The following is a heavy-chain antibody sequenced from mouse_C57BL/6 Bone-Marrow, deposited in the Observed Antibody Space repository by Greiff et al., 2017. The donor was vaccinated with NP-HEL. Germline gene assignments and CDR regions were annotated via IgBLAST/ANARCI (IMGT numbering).Heavy chain of an antibody. D-gene: IGHD1-1*01. CDR3: ARGDGWDYFDY. J-gene: IGHJ2*01. V-gene: IGHV1-18*01. Sequence: EVHLVESGPELVKPGASVKIPCKASGYTFTDYNMDWVKQSHGKSLEWIGDINPNNGGTIYNQKFKGKATLTVDKSSSTAYMELRSLTSEDTAVYYCARGDGWDYFDYWGQGTTLTVSS. CDR1: GYTFTDYN. CDR2: INPNNGGT.